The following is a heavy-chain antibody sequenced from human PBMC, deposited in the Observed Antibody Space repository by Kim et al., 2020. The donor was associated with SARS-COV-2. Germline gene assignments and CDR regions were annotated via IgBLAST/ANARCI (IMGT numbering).Heavy chain of an antibody. V-gene: IGHV3-9*01. CDR3: IKEVLASSSDH. CDR2: IMWSNGRT. D-gene: IGHD3-3*02. J-gene: IGHJ4*02. Sequence: GGSLRLSCTASGFTFTDHAMHWVRQAPGKGLEWVSGIMWSNGRTDYADSVKGRFTISIDNAKNSLYLQMNTLRPDDTALYYCIKEVLASSSDHWGQGTLV. CDR1: GFTFTDHA.